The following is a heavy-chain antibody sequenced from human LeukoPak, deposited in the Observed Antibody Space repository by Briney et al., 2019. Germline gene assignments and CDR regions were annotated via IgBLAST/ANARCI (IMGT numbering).Heavy chain of an antibody. J-gene: IGHJ4*02. CDR3: AKPRDIVATISALY. Sequence: GGSLRLSCAASGFTFSSYWMHWVRQAPGKGLVWVSRINSDGSSTSYADSVKGRFTISRDNAKNTLYLQMNSLRAEDTAVYYCAKPRDIVATISALYWGQGTLVTVSS. CDR2: INSDGSST. D-gene: IGHD5-12*01. V-gene: IGHV3-74*01. CDR1: GFTFSSYW.